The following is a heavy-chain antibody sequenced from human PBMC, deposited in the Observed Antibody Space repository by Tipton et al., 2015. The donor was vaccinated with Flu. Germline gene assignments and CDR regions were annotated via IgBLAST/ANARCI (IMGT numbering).Heavy chain of an antibody. CDR1: GFTFSSYD. CDR2: IGTAGDT. V-gene: IGHV3-13*01. J-gene: IGHJ2*01. Sequence: SLRLSCAASGFTFSSYDMHWVRQATGKGLEWVSAIGTAGDTYYPGSVKGRFTISRENAKNSLYLQMNSLRAGDTAVYYCARAVPYCTNGVCYTGAYWYFDLWGRGTLVTVSS. D-gene: IGHD2-8*01. CDR3: ARAVPYCTNGVCYTGAYWYFDL.